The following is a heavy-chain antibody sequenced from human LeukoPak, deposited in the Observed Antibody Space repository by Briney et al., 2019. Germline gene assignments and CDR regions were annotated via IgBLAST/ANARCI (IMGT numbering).Heavy chain of an antibody. V-gene: IGHV3-23*01. CDR1: GFTISGYA. J-gene: IGHJ4*02. CDR2: ISGSGGST. CDR3: AKDRSCTNDICHGDFDY. D-gene: IGHD2-8*01. Sequence: GGSLRLSCAASGFTISGYAVSWVRQAPGKGLEWVSSISGSGGSTYSADSVKGRFTISRDNSKNTLYLQMNSLRAEDTALYYCAKDRSCTNDICHGDFDYWGQGTLVTVSS.